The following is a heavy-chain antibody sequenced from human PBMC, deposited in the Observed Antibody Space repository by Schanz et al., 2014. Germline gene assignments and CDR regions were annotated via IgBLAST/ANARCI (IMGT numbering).Heavy chain of an antibody. D-gene: IGHD3-10*01. J-gene: IGHJ3*02. CDR2: ISGSGGST. Sequence: DVQLLESGGGLVQPGGSLRLSCVASGFAFSSFAMTWVRQAPGKGLEWVSAISGSGGSTYYADSVKGRFTISRDNSKNTLYLQMNSLRAEDTAVYYCAKGRFGELSAFDIWGQGTMVTVSS. CDR1: GFAFSSFA. CDR3: AKGRFGELSAFDI. V-gene: IGHV3-23*01.